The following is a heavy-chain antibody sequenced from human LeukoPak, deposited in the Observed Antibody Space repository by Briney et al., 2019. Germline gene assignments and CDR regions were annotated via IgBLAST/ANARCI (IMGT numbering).Heavy chain of an antibody. Sequence: PGGSLRLSCAASGFTFSSYAMSWVRQAPGKGLEWVSAISGSGGSTYYADSVKGRFTISRDNSKNTLYLRMNSLRAEDTAVYYCAKDSSSWYEVWFDPWGQGTLVTVSS. CDR3: AKDSSSWYEVWFDP. CDR1: GFTFSSYA. V-gene: IGHV3-23*01. J-gene: IGHJ5*02. CDR2: ISGSGGST. D-gene: IGHD6-13*01.